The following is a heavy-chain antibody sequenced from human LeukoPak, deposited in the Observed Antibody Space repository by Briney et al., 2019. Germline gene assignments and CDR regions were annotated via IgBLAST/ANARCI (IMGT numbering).Heavy chain of an antibody. D-gene: IGHD3-9*01. CDR1: GFPVSSNH. Sequence: PGGSLRLSCAASGFPVSSNHMSWVRQAPGKGLEWVSYISSSSSTIYYADSVKGRFTISRDNAKNSLYLQMNSLRDEDTAAYYCARRVTAYHDILTGWQSGYFDYWGQGTLVTVSS. CDR3: ARRVTAYHDILTGWQSGYFDY. V-gene: IGHV3-48*02. J-gene: IGHJ4*02. CDR2: ISSSSSTI.